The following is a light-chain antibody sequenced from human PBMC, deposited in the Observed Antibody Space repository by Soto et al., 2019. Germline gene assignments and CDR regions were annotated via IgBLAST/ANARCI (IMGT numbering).Light chain of an antibody. V-gene: IGLV2-14*01. CDR1: SSDVGAYNY. CDR3: SSYTSSTTLV. CDR2: EVS. J-gene: IGLJ2*01. Sequence: QSALTQPASVSGSPGQSITISCTGTSSDVGAYNYVSWYQQQPGKAPKLMIYEVSNRPSGVSHRFSGSKSGNTASLTISGLQAEDEADYYCSSYTSSTTLVFGGGTKLTVL.